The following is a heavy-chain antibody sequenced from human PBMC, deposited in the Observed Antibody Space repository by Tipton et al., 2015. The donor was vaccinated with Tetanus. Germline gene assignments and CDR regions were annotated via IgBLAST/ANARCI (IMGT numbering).Heavy chain of an antibody. J-gene: IGHJ3*02. CDR3: GGFSFSDDLDI. D-gene: IGHD2-15*01. V-gene: IGHV3-53*01. Sequence: GSLRLSCAASGFTVSNSYMTWVRQAPGKGLEWVSSIFNYGGTYSADSVKGRFTISRDNSKNTLYLQMNSLRAEDTAVYYCGGFSFSDDLDIWGRGTMATVSS. CDR2: IFNYGGT. CDR1: GFTVSNSY.